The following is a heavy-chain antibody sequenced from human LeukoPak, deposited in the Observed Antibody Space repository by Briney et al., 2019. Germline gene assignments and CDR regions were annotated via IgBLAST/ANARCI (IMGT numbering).Heavy chain of an antibody. J-gene: IGHJ4*02. V-gene: IGHV4-39*01. CDR1: GGSISSSSYY. D-gene: IGHD3-16*02. Sequence: SETLSLTCTVSGGSISSSSYYWGWIRQPPGKGLEWIGSIYYSGSTYYNPSLKSRVTISVDTSKNQFSLRLSSVTAADTAVYYCARHSRNTFGVVVVPYYFDYWGQGTLVTVSS. CDR2: IYYSGST. CDR3: ARHSRNTFGVVVVPYYFDY.